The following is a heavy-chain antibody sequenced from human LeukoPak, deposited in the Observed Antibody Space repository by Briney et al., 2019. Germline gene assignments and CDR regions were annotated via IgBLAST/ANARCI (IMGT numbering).Heavy chain of an antibody. D-gene: IGHD3-3*01. Sequence: PGGSLRLSCAASGFTVSNNYMSWVRQAPGKGLEWVAVISYSGQQKYYGDSVKGRFTVSRDNPKNTLYLQMNNLRDDDTAVYYCARVFLERLTSGYFDNWGQGTLVTVSP. CDR1: GFTVSNNY. CDR2: ISYSGQQK. V-gene: IGHV3-66*01. J-gene: IGHJ4*02. CDR3: ARVFLERLTSGYFDN.